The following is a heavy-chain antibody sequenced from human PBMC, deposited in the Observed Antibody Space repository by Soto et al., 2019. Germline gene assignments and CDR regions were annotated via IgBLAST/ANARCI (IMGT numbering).Heavy chain of an antibody. D-gene: IGHD3-22*01. CDR1: GYTFTSYG. CDR2: ISAYNGNT. J-gene: IGHJ5*02. V-gene: IGHV1-18*01. Sequence: GESLKISCKASGYTFTSYGISWVRQAPGQGLEWMGWISAYNGNTNYAQKLQGRVTMTTDTSTSTAYMELRSLRSDDTAVYYCARCYYDSSGYYGGVSWFDPWGQGTLVTVSS. CDR3: ARCYYDSSGYYGGVSWFDP.